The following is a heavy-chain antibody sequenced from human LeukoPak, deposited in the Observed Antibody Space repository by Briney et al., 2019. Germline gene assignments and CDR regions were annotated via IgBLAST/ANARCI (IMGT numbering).Heavy chain of an antibody. V-gene: IGHV3-13*04. CDR1: GLTFSGYD. J-gene: IGHJ6*02. CDR2: IGTTGDT. CDR3: ARSTIAVAYGMDV. D-gene: IGHD6-19*01. Sequence: GGSLRFSCAASGLTFSGYDMFWVRQATGKELEWVSGIGTTGDTYYAGSVKGRFTIPRENARNSLYLQMNSLIAGDTAVYYCARSTIAVAYGMDVWGQGTTVTVSS.